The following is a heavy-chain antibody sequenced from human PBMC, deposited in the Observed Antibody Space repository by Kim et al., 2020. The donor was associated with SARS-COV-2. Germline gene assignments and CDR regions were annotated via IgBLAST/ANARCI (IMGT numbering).Heavy chain of an antibody. J-gene: IGHJ5*02. D-gene: IGHD6-13*01. CDR1: GFTFSSYW. CDR2: IKQDGSGK. V-gene: IGHV3-7*01. Sequence: GGSLRLSCAASGFTFSSYWMSWVRQAPGKGLEWVANIKQDGSGKYYVDSVKGLFTISRDNAKNSLYLQMNSLRAEDTAVYYCARDLYSSSPYNWFDPWGQGTLVTVSS. CDR3: ARDLYSSSPYNWFDP.